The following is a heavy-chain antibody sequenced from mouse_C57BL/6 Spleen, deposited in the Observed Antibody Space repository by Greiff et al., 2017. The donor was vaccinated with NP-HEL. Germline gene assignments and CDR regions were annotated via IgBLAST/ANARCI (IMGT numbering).Heavy chain of an antibody. CDR3: ARRAPQATSGYYAMDY. CDR1: GYTFTSYW. CDR2: IYPGSGST. D-gene: IGHD3-2*02. V-gene: IGHV1-55*01. Sequence: QVQLQQPGAELVKPGASVKMSCKASGYTFTSYWITWVKQRPGQGLEWIGDIYPGSGSTNYNEKFKSKATLTVDTSSSTAYMQLSSLTSEDSAVYYCARRAPQATSGYYAMDYWGQGSSVTVSS. J-gene: IGHJ4*01.